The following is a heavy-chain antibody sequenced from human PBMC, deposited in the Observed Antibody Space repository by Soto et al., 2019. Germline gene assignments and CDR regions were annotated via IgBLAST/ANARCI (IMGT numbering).Heavy chain of an antibody. CDR3: AIPIVVVPAAMTEDYGMDV. D-gene: IGHD2-2*01. CDR1: GYTFTGYY. J-gene: IGHJ6*02. V-gene: IGHV1-2*02. CDR2: INPNSGGT. Sequence: WASVKVSFKASGYTFTGYYMHWVRQAPGQGLEWMGWINPNSGGTNYAQKFQGRVTMTRDTSISTAYMELSRLRSDDTAVYYCAIPIVVVPAAMTEDYGMDVWGQGTTVTVS.